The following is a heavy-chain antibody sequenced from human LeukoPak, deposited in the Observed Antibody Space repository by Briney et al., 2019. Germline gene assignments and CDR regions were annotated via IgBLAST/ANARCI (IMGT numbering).Heavy chain of an antibody. J-gene: IGHJ1*01. CDR3: YGPNAEH. V-gene: IGHV3-74*03. CDR2: TNTDGSNT. CDR1: GFTFSSYW. Sequence: GETLRLSCAASGFTFSSYWMHWVRQAPGQGLVWVSGTNTDGSNTMYADSVKGRFTIARDNAKNTLYLQMNSLRAEDTAVYYCYGPNAEHWGQGTLVT. D-gene: IGHD2-8*01.